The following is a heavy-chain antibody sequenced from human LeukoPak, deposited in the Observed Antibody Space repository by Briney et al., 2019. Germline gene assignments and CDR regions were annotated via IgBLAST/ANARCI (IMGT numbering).Heavy chain of an antibody. CDR2: IIPIFGTA. CDR1: GGTFSSYA. D-gene: IGHD1-26*01. Sequence: ASVKVSCKASGGTFSSYAISWVRQAPGQGLEWMGRIIPIFGTANYAQKFQGRVTITADKSTSTAYMELSSLRSEDTAVYYCARDAIVGATNFDYWGQGTLVTVSS. CDR3: ARDAIVGATNFDY. V-gene: IGHV1-69*06. J-gene: IGHJ4*02.